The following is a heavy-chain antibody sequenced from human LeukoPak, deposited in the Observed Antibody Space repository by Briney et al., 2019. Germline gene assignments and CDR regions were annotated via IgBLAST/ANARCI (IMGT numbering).Heavy chain of an antibody. D-gene: IGHD1-26*01. CDR1: GYTFISFA. V-gene: IGHV1-69*13. CDR3: ARRCILGPDTYYYGMDV. Sequence: GASVKVSCKASGYTFISFAMNWVRRAPGQGLEWMGGIIPIFGTANYAQKFQGRVTITADESTSTAYMELSSLRSEDTAVYYCARRCILGPDTYYYGMDVWGQGTTVTVSS. CDR2: IIPIFGTA. J-gene: IGHJ6*02.